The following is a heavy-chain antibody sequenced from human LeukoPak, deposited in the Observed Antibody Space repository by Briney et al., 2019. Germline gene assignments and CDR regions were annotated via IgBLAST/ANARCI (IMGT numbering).Heavy chain of an antibody. V-gene: IGHV4-59*01. CDR3: ASGAYSGSFFDY. Sequence: SETLSLTCTVSGGSISSYYWSWIRQPPGKGLEWIGYIYYSGSTNYNPSLKSRVTISVDTSKNQFSLKLSSVTAADTAVYYCASGAYSGSFFDYWGQGTLVTVSS. D-gene: IGHD1-26*01. J-gene: IGHJ4*02. CDR1: GGSISSYY. CDR2: IYYSGST.